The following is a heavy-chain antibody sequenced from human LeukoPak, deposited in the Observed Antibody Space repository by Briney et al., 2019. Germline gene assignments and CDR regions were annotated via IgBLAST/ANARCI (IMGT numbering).Heavy chain of an antibody. CDR1: GYTFSNYW. CDR3: ARESETSRRFYAP. J-gene: IGHJ5*02. Sequence: GESLKISCTGSGYTFSNYWIGWVRQMPGKGLEWMGIIYPGDSDATYSPSFQGQVTFSADESRTTVYLEWTSLKASDTAMYFCARESETSRRFYAPWGQGTLVTVSS. V-gene: IGHV5-51*06. D-gene: IGHD2-2*01. CDR2: IYPGDSDA.